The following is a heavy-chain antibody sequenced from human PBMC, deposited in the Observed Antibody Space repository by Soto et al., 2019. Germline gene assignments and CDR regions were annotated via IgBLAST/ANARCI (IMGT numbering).Heavy chain of an antibody. J-gene: IGHJ4*02. CDR2: VWHSGST. V-gene: IGHV4-59*08. Sequence: PSETLSLTCTVSGGSISGYYWSWIRQPPGKGLEWIGYVWHSGSTNYNPSLKSRVTISVDTSKNQFSLKLSSMTAEDTAVYSCASYGLGSYSFDYWGQGTLVTVSS. CDR1: GGSISGYY. D-gene: IGHD3-10*01. CDR3: ASYGLGSYSFDY.